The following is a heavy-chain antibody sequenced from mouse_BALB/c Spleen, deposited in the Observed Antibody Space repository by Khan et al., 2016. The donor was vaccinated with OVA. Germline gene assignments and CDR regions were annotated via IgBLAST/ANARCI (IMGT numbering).Heavy chain of an antibody. CDR1: GFSLTSHG. CDR3: TRNRDPDYFDY. V-gene: IGHV2-9*02. Sequence: QVQLKESGPGLVAPSQSLSITCTVSGFSLTSHGVHWVRQPPGKGLEWLGVIWAGGSTNYNSALMSRLSISKDSSKNQVFLKVNSLQTDDTAIYYCTRNRDPDYFDYWGQGTTLIVSS. J-gene: IGHJ2*01. CDR2: IWAGGST.